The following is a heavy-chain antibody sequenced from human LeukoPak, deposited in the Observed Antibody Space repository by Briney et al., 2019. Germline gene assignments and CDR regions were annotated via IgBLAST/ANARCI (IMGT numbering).Heavy chain of an antibody. D-gene: IGHD5-18*01. V-gene: IGHV3-23*01. CDR3: AEDRDTAMASNPPDY. CDR2: ISGSGGST. Sequence: GGSLRLSCAASGFTFSSYAMSWVRDAPGKGLEWVSAISGSGGSTYSADYVKSRLAISRDNSKNTLYLQMNSLRAEDTAVYYCAEDRDTAMASNPPDYWGQGTLVTVSS. J-gene: IGHJ4*02. CDR1: GFTFSSYA.